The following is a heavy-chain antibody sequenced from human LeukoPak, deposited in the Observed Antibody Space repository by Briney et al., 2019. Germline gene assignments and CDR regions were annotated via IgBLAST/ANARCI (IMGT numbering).Heavy chain of an antibody. CDR3: ARAVAYCGGDCRHFDY. CDR1: GGSISSYY. V-gene: IGHV4-59*12. CDR2: IYYSGST. Sequence: PSETLSLTCTVSGGSISSYYWNWIRQPPGKGLEWIGYIYYSGSTNYNPSLKSRVTISVDTSKNQFSLKLSSVTAADTAVYYCARAVAYCGGDCRHFDYWGQGTLVTVSS. D-gene: IGHD2-21*02. J-gene: IGHJ4*02.